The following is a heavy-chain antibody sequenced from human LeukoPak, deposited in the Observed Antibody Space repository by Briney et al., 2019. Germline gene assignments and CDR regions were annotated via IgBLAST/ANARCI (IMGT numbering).Heavy chain of an antibody. Sequence: ASVKVSCRASGYTFTGYYMSWVRQAPGQGLEWMGWINPDSGGTHYAQNFQGWVTMTRDTSISTAYMELSRLRSDDTAVYYCATSPTRGYEKTYYYYGMDVWGQGTTVTVSS. D-gene: IGHD5-12*01. J-gene: IGHJ6*02. V-gene: IGHV1-2*04. CDR1: GYTFTGYY. CDR2: INPDSGGT. CDR3: ATSPTRGYEKTYYYYGMDV.